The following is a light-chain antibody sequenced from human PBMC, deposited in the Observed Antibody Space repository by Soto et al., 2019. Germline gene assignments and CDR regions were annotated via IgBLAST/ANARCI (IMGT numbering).Light chain of an antibody. CDR3: QTWDTGIRV. V-gene: IGLV4-69*01. J-gene: IGLJ2*01. CDR1: SGHSSYR. Sequence: QLVLTQSPSASASLGASVKLTCTLSSGHSSYRIAWHQQQPEKGPRYLMKVNSDGSHSKGDGIPDRFSGSSSGTERYLTISSLQSEDEADYYCQTWDTGIRVFGGGTKLTVL. CDR2: VNSDGSH.